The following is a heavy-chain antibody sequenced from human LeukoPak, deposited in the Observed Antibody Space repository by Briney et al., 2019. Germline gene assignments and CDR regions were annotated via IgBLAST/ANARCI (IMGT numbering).Heavy chain of an antibody. CDR1: GFTFNNYA. CDR3: ARDQAAAESSYYSNYYMDV. CDR2: IRYDGSNK. D-gene: IGHD6-13*01. J-gene: IGHJ6*03. Sequence: PGGSLRLSCAASGFTFNNYAMSWVRQAPGKGLEWVTFIRYDGSNKYYADSVKGRFTISRDNSKNTLYLQLNSLRTEDTAVYYCARDQAAAESSYYSNYYMDVWGKGTTVTVSS. V-gene: IGHV3-30*02.